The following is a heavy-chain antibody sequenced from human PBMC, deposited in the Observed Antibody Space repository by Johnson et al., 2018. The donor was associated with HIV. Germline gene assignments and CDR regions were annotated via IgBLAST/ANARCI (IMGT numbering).Heavy chain of an antibody. CDR1: GFTFSDYY. V-gene: IGHV3-11*04. Sequence: QVQLVESGGGLVKPGGSLRLSCAASGFTFSDYYMTWIRQAPGKGLEWVSYISNSASITNSASTIYYSDSVKGRFSISRDNAKNSLYLQMNSLRAEDTALYYWARDIFYTDTAFDIWGQGTMVTVSS. J-gene: IGHJ3*02. CDR3: ARDIFYTDTAFDI. CDR2: ISNSASITNSASTI.